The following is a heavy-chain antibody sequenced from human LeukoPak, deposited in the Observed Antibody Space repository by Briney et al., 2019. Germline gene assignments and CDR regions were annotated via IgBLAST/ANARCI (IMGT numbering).Heavy chain of an antibody. V-gene: IGHV3-53*01. CDR1: GFSVSTNY. Sequence: GGSLRLSCAPTGFSVSTNYMTWVRQAPGKGLAWVSLIYSGGSIYYADSVKDRFTISRDNSKNTLYLQMNSLRAEDTAIYYCASTSDFWSGYYLDYWGQGTLVTVSS. CDR2: IYSGGSI. CDR3: ASTSDFWSGYYLDY. J-gene: IGHJ4*02. D-gene: IGHD3-3*01.